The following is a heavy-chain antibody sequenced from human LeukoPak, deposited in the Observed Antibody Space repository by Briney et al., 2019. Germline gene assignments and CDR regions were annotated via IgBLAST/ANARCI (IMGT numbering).Heavy chain of an antibody. Sequence: GGSLRLSCAASGFTFSSYWMHWVRQALGKGLVWVSRINSDGSSTSYADSVKGRFTISRDNAKNTLYLQMSSLRAEDTAVYYCARGYSGTYRFGYWGQGTLVTVSS. CDR3: ARGYSGTYRFGY. CDR2: INSDGSST. D-gene: IGHD1-26*01. J-gene: IGHJ4*02. CDR1: GFTFSSYW. V-gene: IGHV3-74*01.